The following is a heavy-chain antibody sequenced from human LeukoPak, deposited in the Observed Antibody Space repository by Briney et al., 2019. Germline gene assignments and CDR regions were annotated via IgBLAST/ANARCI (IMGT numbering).Heavy chain of an antibody. D-gene: IGHD6-19*01. CDR3: LAGTAILFY. J-gene: IGHJ4*02. Sequence: GGSLRLSCAASGFIVSNKYMTWVRQAPGKGLEWVSLIYSDGRTYYADSVRGRCTISRDNSKNSLYLQMNSLRAEDTAVYYCLAGTAILFYWGQGTLVTVSS. CDR1: GFIVSNKY. CDR2: IYSDGRT. V-gene: IGHV3-53*01.